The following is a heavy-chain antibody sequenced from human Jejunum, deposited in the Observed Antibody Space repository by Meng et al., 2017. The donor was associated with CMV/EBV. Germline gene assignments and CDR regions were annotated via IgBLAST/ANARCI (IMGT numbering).Heavy chain of an antibody. CDR2: ISGSGGGT. D-gene: IGHD1-20*01. J-gene: IGHJ2*01. CDR3: ARRLVITASTYWYFDL. CDR1: FTFSSYA. Sequence: FTFSSYAMSWVRQAPGKGLEWVSGISGSGGGTYYADSLKGRFTISRDNSKNTLYLQMNSLRAEDTAVYYCARRLVITASTYWYFDLWGRGTLVTVSS. V-gene: IGHV3-23*01.